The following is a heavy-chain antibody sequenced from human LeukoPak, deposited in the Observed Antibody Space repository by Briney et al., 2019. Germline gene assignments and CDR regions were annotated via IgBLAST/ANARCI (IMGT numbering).Heavy chain of an antibody. CDR1: GGSISSSSYY. CDR2: IYYSGST. D-gene: IGHD3-22*01. J-gene: IGHJ4*02. V-gene: IGHV4-61*05. CDR3: ARLRLFSYYDSSGFPDY. Sequence: SETLSLTGTVSGGSISSSSYYWGWIRQPPGKGLEWIGYIYYSGSTNYNPSLKSRVTISVDTSKNQFSLKLSSVTAADTAVYYCARLRLFSYYDSSGFPDYWGQGTLVTVSS.